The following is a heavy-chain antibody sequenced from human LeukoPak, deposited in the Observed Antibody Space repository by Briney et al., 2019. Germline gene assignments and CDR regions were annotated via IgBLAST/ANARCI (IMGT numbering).Heavy chain of an antibody. Sequence: SETLSLTCTVSGGSISSGDYYWSWIRQPPGTGLEWIGYIYYSGSTYYNPSLKSRVTISVDTSKNQFSLKLSSVTAADTAVYYCARVDSSGHYYLDYWGQGTLVTVSS. CDR3: ARVDSSGHYYLDY. CDR2: IYYSGST. V-gene: IGHV4-30-4*01. CDR1: GGSISSGDYY. J-gene: IGHJ4*02. D-gene: IGHD3-22*01.